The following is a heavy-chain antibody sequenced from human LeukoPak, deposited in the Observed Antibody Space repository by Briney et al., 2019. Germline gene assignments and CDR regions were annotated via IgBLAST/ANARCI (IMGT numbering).Heavy chain of an antibody. J-gene: IGHJ2*01. Sequence: PSETLSLTCTVSGGSISSYYWSWIRQPPGKGLEWIGYIYYSGSTNYNPSLKSRVTISVDTSKKQFSLKLSSVTAADTAVYYCARHSGGRDSSGEYWYFDLWGRGTLATVSS. CDR2: IYYSGST. CDR1: GGSISSYY. V-gene: IGHV4-59*08. CDR3: ARHSGGRDSSGEYWYFDL. D-gene: IGHD3-22*01.